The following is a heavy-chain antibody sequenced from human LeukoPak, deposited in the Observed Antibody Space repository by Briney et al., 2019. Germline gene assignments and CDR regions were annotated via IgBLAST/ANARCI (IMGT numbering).Heavy chain of an antibody. CDR1: GGTXSSYA. CDR3: ASDPRTWFDP. CDR2: IIPVFGTA. Sequence: GSSVKVSCKASGGTXSSYAISWVRQAPGQGLEWMGGIIPVFGTANYAQKFQGRVTITADESTSTAYMELSSLRSEDTAVYYCASDPRTWFDPWGQGTLVTVSS. V-gene: IGHV1-69*01. J-gene: IGHJ5*02.